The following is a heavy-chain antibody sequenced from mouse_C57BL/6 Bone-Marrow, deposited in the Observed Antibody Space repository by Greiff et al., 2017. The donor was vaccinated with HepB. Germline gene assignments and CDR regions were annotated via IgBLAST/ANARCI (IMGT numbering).Heavy chain of an antibody. Sequence: VQLQQSGAELARPGASVKLSCKASGYTFTSYGISWVKQRTGQGLEWIGEIYPRSGNTYYNEKFKGKATLSADKSSSTAYMELRSLTSEDSAVYFCARPPRELRPFDYWGQGTTLTVSS. D-gene: IGHD2-4*01. V-gene: IGHV1-81*01. J-gene: IGHJ2*01. CDR1: GYTFTSYG. CDR3: ARPPRELRPFDY. CDR2: IYPRSGNT.